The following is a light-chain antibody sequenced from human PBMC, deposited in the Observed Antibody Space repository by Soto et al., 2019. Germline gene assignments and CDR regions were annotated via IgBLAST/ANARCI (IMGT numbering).Light chain of an antibody. J-gene: IGLJ3*02. V-gene: IGLV2-14*01. CDR1: SSDVGGYNY. Sequence: QSALTQPASVSGSPGQSITISCTGTSSDVGGYNYVSWYQQHPGKAPKLMIYKVSNRPSGVSNRLSGSKSGNTASLTISGLQVEDEVDYSGSSYAGSSTRVFGGGTKLTVL. CDR2: KVS. CDR3: SSYAGSSTRV.